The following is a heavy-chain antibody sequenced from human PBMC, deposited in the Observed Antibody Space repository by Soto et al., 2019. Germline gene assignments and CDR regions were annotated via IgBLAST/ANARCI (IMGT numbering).Heavy chain of an antibody. CDR1: GGSVSSGSYY. CDR2: IYYSGST. V-gene: IGHV4-61*01. CDR3: AARITIFGVVNYSYGMDV. D-gene: IGHD3-3*01. Sequence: SETLSLTCTVSGGSVSSGSYYWSWIRQPPGKGLEWIGYIYYSGSTNYNPSLKSRVTISVDTSKNQFSLKLSSVTAADTAVYYCAARITIFGVVNYSYGMDVWGQGTTVTVSS. J-gene: IGHJ6*02.